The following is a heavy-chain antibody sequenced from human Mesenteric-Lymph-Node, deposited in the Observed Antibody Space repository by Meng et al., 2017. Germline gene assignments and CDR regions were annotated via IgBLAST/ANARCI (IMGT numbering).Heavy chain of an antibody. Sequence: GESLKISCAGSGFTFSNYVMGRVRQAPGKGLEWVSTIDIGARTSDADSVKGRFTVSRDNSRNTLYVQMNSLRVDDTALYFCVIGVNSGSTYVAFDFWGRGTMVTVSS. D-gene: IGHD5-18*01. J-gene: IGHJ3*01. CDR1: GFTFSNYV. CDR2: IDIGART. CDR3: VIGVNSGSTYVAFDF. V-gene: IGHV3-23*01.